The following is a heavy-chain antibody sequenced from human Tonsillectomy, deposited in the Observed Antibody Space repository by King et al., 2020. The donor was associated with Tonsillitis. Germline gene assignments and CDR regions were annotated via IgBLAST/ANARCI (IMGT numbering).Heavy chain of an antibody. J-gene: IGHJ4*02. CDR2: ISSSSSYI. CDR3: ARDRGGVVVAAFDY. CDR1: GFTFSSYS. V-gene: IGHV3-21*01. Sequence: VQLVESGGGLVKPGGSLRLSCAASGFTFSSYSMNWVRQAPGKGLEWVSYISSSSSYIYYADSVKGRFTISRDNTKNSLYLQMNSLRAEDTAVYYCARDRGGVVVAAFDYWGQGTLVTVSS. D-gene: IGHD2-15*01.